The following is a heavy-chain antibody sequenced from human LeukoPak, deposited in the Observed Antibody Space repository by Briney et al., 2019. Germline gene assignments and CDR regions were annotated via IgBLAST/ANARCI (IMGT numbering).Heavy chain of an antibody. J-gene: IGHJ4*02. Sequence: SVKVSCKASGGTFSSYAISWVRQAPGQGLEWMGRIIPILGIANYAQKFQGRVTITADKATSTAYMELSSLRSEDTAVYYCARGPVDSSSYYFDYWGQGTLVTVSS. D-gene: IGHD6-6*01. CDR1: GGTFSSYA. CDR2: IIPILGIA. CDR3: ARGPVDSSSYYFDY. V-gene: IGHV1-69*04.